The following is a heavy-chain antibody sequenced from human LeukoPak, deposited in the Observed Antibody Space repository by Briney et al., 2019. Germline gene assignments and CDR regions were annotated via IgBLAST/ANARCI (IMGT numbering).Heavy chain of an antibody. Sequence: SETLSLTCTVSGGSISSGSYYWSWIRQPAGKGLEWIGRIYTSGSTNYNPSLKSRVTISVDTSKNQFSLKLSSVTAADTAVYYCARTMVTAISKRPAVLDYWGQGTLVTVSS. V-gene: IGHV4-61*02. J-gene: IGHJ4*02. CDR1: GGSISSGSYY. CDR2: IYTSGST. D-gene: IGHD2-21*02. CDR3: ARTMVTAISKRPAVLDY.